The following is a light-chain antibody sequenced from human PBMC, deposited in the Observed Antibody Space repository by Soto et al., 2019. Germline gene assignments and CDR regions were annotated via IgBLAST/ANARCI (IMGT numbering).Light chain of an antibody. CDR1: QSVGTN. Sequence: EIEMTQSPATLPLSPGERATLSCRASQSVGTNLAWYQQKPGQAPRLLIFGASTRATGVPARISGSGSGTDFTLTISSLQSEDFAMYYCQQYNNWPETFGQGTEVEIK. CDR2: GAS. V-gene: IGKV3-15*01. J-gene: IGKJ1*01. CDR3: QQYNNWPET.